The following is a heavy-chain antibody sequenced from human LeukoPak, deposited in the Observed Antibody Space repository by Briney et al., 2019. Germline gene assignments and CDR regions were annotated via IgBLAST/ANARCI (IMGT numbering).Heavy chain of an antibody. V-gene: IGHV3-7*01. Sequence: GGSLRLSCAASGFTFSSYWMSWVRQAPGKGLEWVANIKQDGSEKYYVDPVKGRFTISRDNAKNSLYLQMNSLRAEDTAVYYCARDLWFGELVPADAFDIWGQGTMVTVSS. CDR2: IKQDGSEK. J-gene: IGHJ3*02. CDR3: ARDLWFGELVPADAFDI. CDR1: GFTFSSYW. D-gene: IGHD3-10*01.